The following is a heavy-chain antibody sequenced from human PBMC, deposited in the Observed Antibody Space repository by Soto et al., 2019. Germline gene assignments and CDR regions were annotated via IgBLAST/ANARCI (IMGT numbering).Heavy chain of an antibody. CDR1: GFTFSSYA. J-gene: IGHJ5*02. CDR3: ARDSYYGSGSWEFDP. Sequence: GGSLRLSCAASGFTFSSYAMHWVRQAPGKGLEWVAVISYDGSNKYYADSVKGRFTISRDNSKNTLYLQMNSLRAEDTAVYYCARDSYYGSGSWEFDPWGQGTLVTVSS. CDR2: ISYDGSNK. D-gene: IGHD3-10*01. V-gene: IGHV3-30-3*01.